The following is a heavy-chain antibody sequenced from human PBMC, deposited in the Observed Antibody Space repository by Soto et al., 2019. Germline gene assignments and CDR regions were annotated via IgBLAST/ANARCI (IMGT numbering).Heavy chain of an antibody. Sequence: GGSLRLSCAASGFTFSSYDMHRVRQATGKGLEWVSAIGTAGDTYYPGSVKGRFTISRENAKNSLYLQMNSLRAGDTAVYYCARVASKLNSGSYWYFDLWGRGTLVTVSS. D-gene: IGHD1-26*01. V-gene: IGHV3-13*01. J-gene: IGHJ2*01. CDR2: IGTAGDT. CDR1: GFTFSSYD. CDR3: ARVASKLNSGSYWYFDL.